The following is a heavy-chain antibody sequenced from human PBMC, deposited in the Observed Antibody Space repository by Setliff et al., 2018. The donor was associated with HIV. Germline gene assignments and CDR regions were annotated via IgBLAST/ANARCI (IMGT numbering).Heavy chain of an antibody. CDR3: IIAYSSGWLAPMGFDS. Sequence: SETLSLTCTVSAGSIRSSTYYWAWVRQPPGKGLEWIGTIYYSGSTYYNPSLKSRATISVDMSKNQFSLRLSSVTAADTAVYYCIIAYSSGWLAPMGFDSWGQGTLVTVS. D-gene: IGHD6-13*01. CDR1: AGSIRSSTYY. J-gene: IGHJ4*02. CDR2: IYYSGST. V-gene: IGHV4-39*01.